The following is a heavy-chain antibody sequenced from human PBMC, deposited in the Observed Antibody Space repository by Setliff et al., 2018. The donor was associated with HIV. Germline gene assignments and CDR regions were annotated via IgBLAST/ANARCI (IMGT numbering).Heavy chain of an antibody. CDR2: INPNSGGT. V-gene: IGHV1-2*02. CDR3: ARDRLHTPLIY. CDR1: GYTFTGYY. J-gene: IGHJ4*01. Sequence: GASVKVSCKASGYTFTGYYMHWVRQAPGQGLEWMGWINPNSGGTNYAQKFQGRVTMTRDTSTSTAYMELRSLRSDDTAVYYCARDRLHTPLIYWGHGTPVTVSS. D-gene: IGHD2-21*01.